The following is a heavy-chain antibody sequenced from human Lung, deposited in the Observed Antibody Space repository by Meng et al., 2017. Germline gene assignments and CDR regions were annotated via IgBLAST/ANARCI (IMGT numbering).Heavy chain of an antibody. CDR2: IKSKPDGETI. V-gene: IGHV3-15*01. Sequence: VELVEGGGGLVKPGGSLRLSCEGSGFTFSNAYMTWVRQVPGKRLEWVGRIKSKPDGETIDYAAPVKGRFTISRDDSKNTVYLQMNSLKTEDTAVYYCSGHIDYWGQGTLVTVSS. J-gene: IGHJ4*02. CDR1: GFTFSNAY. D-gene: IGHD5-12*01. CDR3: SGHIDY.